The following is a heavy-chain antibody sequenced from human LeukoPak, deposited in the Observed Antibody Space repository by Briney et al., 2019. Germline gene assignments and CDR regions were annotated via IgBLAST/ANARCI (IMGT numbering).Heavy chain of an antibody. Sequence: AGGSLRLSCAASGFTFDDYAMHWVRQPPGKGLEWVSLISGDGGSTYYADSVKGRFTVSRDNSKYSLYLLMNSLRTENTALYYCAKDNRGSGVRPAADYYYYGMDGWGQGTTVTVSS. CDR1: GFTFDDYA. J-gene: IGHJ6*02. D-gene: IGHD3-10*01. CDR3: AKDNRGSGVRPAADYYYYGMDG. V-gene: IGHV3-43*02. CDR2: ISGDGGST.